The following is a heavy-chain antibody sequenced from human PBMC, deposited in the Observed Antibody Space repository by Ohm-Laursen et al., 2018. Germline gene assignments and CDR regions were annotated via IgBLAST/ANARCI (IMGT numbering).Heavy chain of an antibody. J-gene: IGHJ6*02. V-gene: IGHV3-9*01. CDR1: GFTFDDYA. Sequence: SLRLSCAASGFTFDDYAMHWVRQAPGKGLEWVSGISRNSGSIGYADSVKGRFTISRDNTKNSLYLQMNSLRAEDTALYYCAKDSSGGYYGMHVWGQGTTVTVS. D-gene: IGHD3-10*01. CDR2: ISRNSGSI. CDR3: AKDSSGGYYGMHV.